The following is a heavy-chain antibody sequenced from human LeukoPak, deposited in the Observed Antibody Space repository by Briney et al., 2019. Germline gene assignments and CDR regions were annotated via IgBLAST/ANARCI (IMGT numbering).Heavy chain of an antibody. CDR1: GFSLNTRQKI. CDR3: VRMTPDSPSFDY. V-gene: IGHV2-70*04. D-gene: IGHD1-14*01. Sequence: SSPALVRPTQTLTLTCTFIGFSLNTRQKILAWIRQPTGKAPEWRAPHDLDDGRINSKSLMIRDSDSKHTCRNDVVLTMTYMDPVDTGTYYCVRMTPDSPSFDYWGQGTLVTVSS. CDR2: HDLDDGR. J-gene: IGHJ4*02.